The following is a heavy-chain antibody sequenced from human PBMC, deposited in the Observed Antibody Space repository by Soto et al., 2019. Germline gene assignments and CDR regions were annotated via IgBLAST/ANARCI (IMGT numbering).Heavy chain of an antibody. CDR1: GFTFSSYS. V-gene: IGHV3-21*01. CDR3: AREKQWLEGWFDP. Sequence: GGSLRLSCAASGFTFSSYSMNWVRQAPGKGLEWVSSISISSSYIYYADSVKGRFTISRDNAKNSLYLQMNSLRAEDTAVYYCAREKQWLEGWFDPWGQGTLVTVSS. J-gene: IGHJ5*02. D-gene: IGHD6-19*01. CDR2: ISISSSYI.